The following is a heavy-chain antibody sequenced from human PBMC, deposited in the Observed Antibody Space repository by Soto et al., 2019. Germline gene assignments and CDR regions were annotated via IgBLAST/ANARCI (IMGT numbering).Heavy chain of an antibody. CDR3: ARSMSGSYYHY. CDR2: IYYSGST. CDR1: GGSISSGDYY. D-gene: IGHD1-26*01. J-gene: IGHJ4*02. V-gene: IGHV4-30-4*01. Sequence: QVQLQESGPGLVKPSQTLSLTCTVSGGSISSGDYYWSWIRQPPGKGLEWIGYIYYSGSTYYNPSLKXRXTXSVXTSKDQFSLKLSSVTAADTAVYYCARSMSGSYYHYWGQGTLVTVSS.